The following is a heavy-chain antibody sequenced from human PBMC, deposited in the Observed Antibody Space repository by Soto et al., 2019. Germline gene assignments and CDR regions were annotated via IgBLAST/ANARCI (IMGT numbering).Heavy chain of an antibody. CDR2: IRSKAYGGTT. D-gene: IGHD1-26*01. V-gene: IGHV3-49*04. Sequence: GGSLRLSCTASGFTFGDYAMSWVRQAPGKGLEWVGFIRSKAYGGTTEYAASVKGRFTISRDDSKSIAYLQMNSLKTEDTAVYYCTREGDRWEPYWGQGTLVTVSS. CDR1: GFTFGDYA. CDR3: TREGDRWEPY. J-gene: IGHJ4*02.